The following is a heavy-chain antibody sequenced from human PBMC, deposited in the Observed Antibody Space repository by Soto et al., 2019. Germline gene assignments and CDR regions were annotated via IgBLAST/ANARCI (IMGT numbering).Heavy chain of an antibody. CDR1: GYTFTIYG. CDR3: ARVDSYDSSGDYGY. Sequence: QVQLVQSGAEVKKPGASVKVSCKASGYTFTIYGISWVRQAPGQGLEWMGWISGYNGNTDYAQNLQDRVTLTTDASTSSVYMELRSLRSDDTAVYYCARVDSYDSSGDYGYWGQGTLITVSS. CDR2: ISGYNGNT. D-gene: IGHD3-22*01. J-gene: IGHJ4*02. V-gene: IGHV1-18*04.